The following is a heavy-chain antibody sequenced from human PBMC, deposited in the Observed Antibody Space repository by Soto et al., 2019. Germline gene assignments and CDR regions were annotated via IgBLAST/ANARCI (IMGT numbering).Heavy chain of an antibody. V-gene: IGHV3-9*01. D-gene: IGHD6-13*01. Sequence: EVQLVESGGGLVQPGRSLRLSCAASGFTFDDYAMHWVRQAPGKGLEWVSGISWNSGSIGYADSVKGRFTISRDNAKKSLYLQMNSLRAEDTALYYCAKAYIAAAGWAVAGAFDYWGQGTLVTVSS. CDR3: AKAYIAAAGWAVAGAFDY. CDR1: GFTFDDYA. CDR2: ISWNSGSI. J-gene: IGHJ4*02.